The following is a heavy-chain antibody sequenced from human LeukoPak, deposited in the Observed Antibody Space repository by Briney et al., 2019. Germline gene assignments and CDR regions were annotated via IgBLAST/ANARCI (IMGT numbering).Heavy chain of an antibody. CDR1: GASINSHW. D-gene: IGHD5/OR15-5a*01. CDR3: ATHVLFDSNHDSFWCDP. J-gene: IGHJ5*02. CDR2: IHHSGET. Sequence: PSETLSLTCSVSGASINSHWWSWIRQPPGRGLEWIAYIHHSGETNYNPSLKSRVTISLDTSKNQVSLMLTSVTAADTAVYFCATHVLFDSNHDSFWCDPWGQGTLVTVSS. V-gene: IGHV4-59*08.